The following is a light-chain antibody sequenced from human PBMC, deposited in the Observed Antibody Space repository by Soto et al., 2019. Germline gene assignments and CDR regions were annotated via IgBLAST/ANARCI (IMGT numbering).Light chain of an antibody. Sequence: EIVMTQSPATLSVSPGERATLSCRASQSISSNLAWYQQKPGQAPRLLMFRTSSRATGFPARFSGSGSGTEFNLTISSLQSEDFGVYYCRQYNNWPRANFGGGTKVDI. CDR3: RQYNNWPRAN. J-gene: IGKJ4*01. V-gene: IGKV3-15*01. CDR1: QSISSN. CDR2: RTS.